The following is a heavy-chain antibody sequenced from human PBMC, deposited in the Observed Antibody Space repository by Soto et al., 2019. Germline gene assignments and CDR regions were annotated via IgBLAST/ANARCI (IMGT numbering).Heavy chain of an antibody. Sequence: EVQLVQSGAEVKKSGESLRISCKVSGYSFASQWISWLRQVPGKGQEWMGRIDLSESYTTYNPSFQGHVTFSADKSITTAYLQWRSLEASDTATYYCATQGLTTYYFGYWGQGTLGTVSS. J-gene: IGHJ4*02. CDR2: IDLSESYT. V-gene: IGHV5-10-1*03. CDR3: ATQGLTTYYFGY. CDR1: GYSFASQW.